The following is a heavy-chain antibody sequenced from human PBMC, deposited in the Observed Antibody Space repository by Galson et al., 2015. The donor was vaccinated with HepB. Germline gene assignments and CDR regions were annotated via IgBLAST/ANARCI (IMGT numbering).Heavy chain of an antibody. Sequence: SLRLSCAGSGFTFSDPLMDWVRQAPGKGLEWVARIRTKLQSYTTEYAASVEGRFTISRDDSKNSLYLQMNSLKTEDTAVYYCARETGSASHYDAFDIWGQGTMVTVSS. CDR3: ARETGSASHYDAFDI. D-gene: IGHD3-9*01. V-gene: IGHV3-72*01. CDR1: GFTFSDPL. J-gene: IGHJ3*02. CDR2: IRTKLQSYTT.